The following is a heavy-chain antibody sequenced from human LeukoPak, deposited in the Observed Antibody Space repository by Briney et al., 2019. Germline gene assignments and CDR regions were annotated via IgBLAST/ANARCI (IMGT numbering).Heavy chain of an antibody. V-gene: IGHV3-23*01. CDR3: AKGSAAIRYAFDI. Sequence: GGSLRLSXAASGFTFSSYAMSWVRQAPGKGLEWVSAISGSGGSTYYADSVKGRFTISRDNSKNTLYLQMNSLRAEDTAVYYCAKGSAAIRYAFDIWGQGTMVTVSS. CDR2: ISGSGGST. CDR1: GFTFSSYA. J-gene: IGHJ3*02. D-gene: IGHD2-2*01.